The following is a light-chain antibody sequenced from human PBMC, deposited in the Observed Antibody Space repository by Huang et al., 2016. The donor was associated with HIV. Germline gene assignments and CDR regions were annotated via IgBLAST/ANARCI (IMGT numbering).Light chain of an antibody. Sequence: DIVLTQSPATLSLSQGDRATLSCRASQSVGRYLAWYQQKPGQAPRHLIHNASNRATGVPGRFSGSGSGTDFTLTISSLEPEDFAVYYCQQRNNWPPYTFGQGTKLEIK. CDR3: QQRNNWPPYT. V-gene: IGKV3-11*01. J-gene: IGKJ2*01. CDR2: NAS. CDR1: QSVGRY.